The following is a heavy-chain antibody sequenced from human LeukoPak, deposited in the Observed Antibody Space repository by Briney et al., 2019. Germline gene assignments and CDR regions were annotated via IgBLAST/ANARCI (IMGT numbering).Heavy chain of an antibody. D-gene: IGHD2-2*01. V-gene: IGHV1-2*06. CDR3: AREKVRQSGMDV. CDR2: INPNSGGT. J-gene: IGHJ6*02. Sequence: ASVKVSCKASGYTFTGYYMHWVRQAPGQGLEWMGRINPNSGGTNYAQKFQGRVTMTRDTSISTAYMELSRLRSDDTAVYYCAREKVRQSGMDVWGQRTTVTVSS. CDR1: GYTFTGYY.